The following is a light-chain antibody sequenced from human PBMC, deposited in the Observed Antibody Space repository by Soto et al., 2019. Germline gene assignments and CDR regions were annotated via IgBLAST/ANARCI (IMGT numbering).Light chain of an antibody. CDR1: QTVRNN. V-gene: IGKV3D-15*01. J-gene: IGKJ1*01. CDR3: QQYNKWPLIT. Sequence: ELVLTQSPGTLSLSPGERATLSCRASQTVRNNYLAWYQQKPGQAPRLLIYDASSRATGIPDRFSGSGSGTEFTLTISGLQSEDFAIYYCQQYNKWPLITFGQGAKVDIK. CDR2: DAS.